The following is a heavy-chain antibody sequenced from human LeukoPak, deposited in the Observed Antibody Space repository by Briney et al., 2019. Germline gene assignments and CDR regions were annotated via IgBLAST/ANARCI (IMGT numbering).Heavy chain of an antibody. CDR3: ARDPRSSLLWFGELFHALLFDY. CDR1: GYTFTSYG. V-gene: IGHV1-18*01. Sequence: GASVKVSCKASGYTFTSYGISWVRQAPGQGLEWMGWISAYNGNTNYAQKLQGRVTMTTDTSTSTAYMELRSLRSDDTAVYYCARDPRSSLLWFGELFHALLFDYWGQGTLVTVSS. J-gene: IGHJ4*02. D-gene: IGHD3-10*01. CDR2: ISAYNGNT.